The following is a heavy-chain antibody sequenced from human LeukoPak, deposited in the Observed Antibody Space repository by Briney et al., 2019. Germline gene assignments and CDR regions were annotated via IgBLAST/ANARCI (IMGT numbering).Heavy chain of an antibody. CDR3: ARARITMIVVVDAFDY. D-gene: IGHD3-22*01. V-gene: IGHV1-46*01. CDR1: GYTFTGYY. CDR2: VNPSGGST. Sequence: GASVKVSCKASGYTFTGYYMHWVRQAPGQGLEWMGIVNPSGGSTSYAQKFQGRVTMTRDTSTSTVYMELSSLRSEDTAVYYCARARITMIVVVDAFDYWGQGTLVTVSS. J-gene: IGHJ4*02.